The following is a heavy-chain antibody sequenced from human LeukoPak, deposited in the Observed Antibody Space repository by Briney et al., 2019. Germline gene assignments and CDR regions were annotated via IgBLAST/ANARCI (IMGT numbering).Heavy chain of an antibody. D-gene: IGHD1-26*01. Sequence: SETLSLTCTVSGGSISSGDYYWSWIRQPPGKGLEWIGYIYYSGSTYYNPSLKSRVTISVDTSKNQFSLKLSSVTAADTAVYYCARDRWGSGSYYFDYWGQGTLVTVSS. V-gene: IGHV4-30-4*01. J-gene: IGHJ4*02. CDR3: ARDRWGSGSYYFDY. CDR2: IYYSGST. CDR1: GGSISSGDYY.